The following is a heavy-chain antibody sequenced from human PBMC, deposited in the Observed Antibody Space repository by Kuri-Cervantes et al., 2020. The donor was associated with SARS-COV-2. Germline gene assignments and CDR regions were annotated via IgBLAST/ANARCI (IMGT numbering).Heavy chain of an antibody. CDR1: GFTFNTYN. V-gene: IGHV3-21*06. CDR2: IGPRNTYI. CDR3: AGAYGDYVFREGLDS. Sequence: GGSLRLSCTASGFTFNTYNMKWVRQAPGKGLEWVSGIGPRNTYIYYADSVKGRFIISRDNAKNSLYLQMNSLRGEDTALYYCAGAYGDYVFREGLDSWGQGTLVTVSS. D-gene: IGHD4-17*01. J-gene: IGHJ4*02.